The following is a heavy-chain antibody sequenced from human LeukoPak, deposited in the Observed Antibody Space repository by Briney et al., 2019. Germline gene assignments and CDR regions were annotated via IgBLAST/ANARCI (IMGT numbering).Heavy chain of an antibody. CDR2: IYYSGST. V-gene: IGHV4-30-4*01. Sequence: MSSETLSLTCTVSGGSISSGDYYWSWIRQPPGKGLEWIGYIYYSGSTYYNPSLKSRVTISVDTSKNQFSPKLSSVTAADTAVYYCAREYCGGDCYLDYFDYWGQGTLVTVSS. CDR1: GGSISSGDYY. CDR3: AREYCGGDCYLDYFDY. J-gene: IGHJ4*02. D-gene: IGHD2-21*02.